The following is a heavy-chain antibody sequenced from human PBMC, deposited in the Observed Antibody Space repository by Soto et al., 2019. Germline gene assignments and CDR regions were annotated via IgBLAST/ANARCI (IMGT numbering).Heavy chain of an antibody. CDR1: GDTFSFYT. CDR3: AASYGSGYRAFDY. V-gene: IGHV1-69*02. D-gene: IGHD3-10*01. Sequence: QVQLVQSGAEVRKPGSSVKVSCKASGDTFSFYTINWVRQAPGLGLEWMGRVNPIVSMSNYAQKFQGRVTIAAYKSTNTAYMQLGRLRSEDTAIYYCAASYGSGYRAFDYWGQGALVTVSS. J-gene: IGHJ4*02. CDR2: VNPIVSMS.